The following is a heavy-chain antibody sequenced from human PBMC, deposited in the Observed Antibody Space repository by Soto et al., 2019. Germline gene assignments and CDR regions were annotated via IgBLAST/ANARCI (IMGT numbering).Heavy chain of an antibody. D-gene: IGHD3-10*01. V-gene: IGHV2-5*02. CDR3: AHSSTLLWFGGGWFDP. CDR1: GFSLSTSGVG. J-gene: IGHJ5*02. CDR2: IYWDDDK. Sequence: QITLKESGPTLVKPTQTLTLTCTFSGFSLSTSGVGVGWIRQPPGKALEWLALIYWDDDKRYSPSLKSRLTITKDTSKSQVVLTMTNMDPVDTATYYCAHSSTLLWFGGGWFDPWGQGTLVTVSS.